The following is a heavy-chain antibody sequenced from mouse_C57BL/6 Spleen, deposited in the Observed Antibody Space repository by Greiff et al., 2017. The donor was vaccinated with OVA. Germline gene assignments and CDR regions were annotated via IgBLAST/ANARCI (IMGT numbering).Heavy chain of an antibody. V-gene: IGHV1-72*01. D-gene: IGHD2-5*01. CDR3: ARSYYSNYEGAWFAY. Sequence: VQLQQSGAELVKPGASVKLSRKASGYTFTSYWMHWVKQRPGRGLEWIGRIDPNSGGTKYNEKFKSKATLTVDKPSSTAYMQLSSLTSEDSAVYYCARSYYSNYEGAWFAYWGQGTLVTVSA. CDR1: GYTFTSYW. CDR2: IDPNSGGT. J-gene: IGHJ3*01.